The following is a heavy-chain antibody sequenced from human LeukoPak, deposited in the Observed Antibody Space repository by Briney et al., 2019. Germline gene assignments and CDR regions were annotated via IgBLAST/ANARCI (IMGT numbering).Heavy chain of an antibody. J-gene: IGHJ4*02. D-gene: IGHD6-13*01. CDR3: ARGYSSNWYYFDY. CDR2: IYYSGST. CDR1: GGSFSTYY. Sequence: SETLSLTCTVSGGSFSTYYWTWIRQPPGKGLEWIGYIYYSGSTNYSPSLKSRVTISVDTSKNQFSLKVSSVTAADTAVYYCARGYSSNWYYFDYWGQGTLVTVSS. V-gene: IGHV4-59*01.